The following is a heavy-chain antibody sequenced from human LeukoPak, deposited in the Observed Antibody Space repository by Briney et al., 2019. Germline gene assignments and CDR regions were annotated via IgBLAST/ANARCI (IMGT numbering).Heavy chain of an antibody. CDR2: INPNSGGT. CDR1: GYTFTGYY. V-gene: IGHV1-2*02. D-gene: IGHD5/OR15-5a*01. J-gene: IGHJ4*02. Sequence: GASVKVSCKASGYTFTGYYMHWVRQAPGQGLEWMGWINPNSGGTNYAQKFQGRVTMTRDTSISTAYMELSRLRSDDTAVYYCARARSTIGTPPWWHWGQGTLVTVSS. CDR3: ARARSTIGTPPWWH.